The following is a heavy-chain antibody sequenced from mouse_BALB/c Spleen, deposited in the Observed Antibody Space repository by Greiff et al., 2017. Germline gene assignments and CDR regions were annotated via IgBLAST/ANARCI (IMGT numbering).Heavy chain of an antibody. D-gene: IGHD2-14*01. V-gene: IGHV3-6*02. CDR1: GYSITRGYY. CDR2: ISYDGSN. J-gene: IGHJ2*01. Sequence: VQLQQSGPGLVKPSQSLSLTCSVTGYSITRGYYWNWIRQFPGNKLEWMGYISYDGSNNYNPSLKNRISITRDTSKNQFFLKLNSVTTEDTATYYCARDSAYYRYFDYWGQGTTLTVSS. CDR3: ARDSAYYRYFDY.